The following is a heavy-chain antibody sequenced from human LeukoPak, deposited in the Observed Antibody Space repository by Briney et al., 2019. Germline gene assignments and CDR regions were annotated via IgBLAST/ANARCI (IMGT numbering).Heavy chain of an antibody. CDR3: ARPRLTGVGIDY. V-gene: IGHV4-59*12. CDR1: GGSISSYY. Sequence: SETLSLTCTVSGGSISSYYWNWIRQPPGKGLEWIGYIYHSGSTNYNPSLKSRVTISVDKSKNQFSLKLSSVTAADTAVYYCARPRLTGVGIDYWGQGTLVTVSS. CDR2: IYHSGST. J-gene: IGHJ4*02. D-gene: IGHD7-27*01.